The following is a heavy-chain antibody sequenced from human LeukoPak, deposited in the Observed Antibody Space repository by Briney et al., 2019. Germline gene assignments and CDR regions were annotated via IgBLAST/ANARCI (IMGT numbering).Heavy chain of an antibody. D-gene: IGHD3-10*01. CDR1: GGSFSGYY. Sequence: PSETLSLTCAVYGGSFSGYYWSWIRQPPGKGLEWIGEINHSGSTNYIPSLKSRVTISVDTSKNQFSLKLSSVTAADTAVYYCARARYYGSGSYYFRAGNYFDYWGQGTLVTVSS. CDR3: ARARYYGSGSYYFRAGNYFDY. CDR2: INHSGST. V-gene: IGHV4-34*01. J-gene: IGHJ4*02.